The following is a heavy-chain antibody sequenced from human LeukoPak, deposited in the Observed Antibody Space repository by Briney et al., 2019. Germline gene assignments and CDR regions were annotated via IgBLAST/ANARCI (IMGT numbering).Heavy chain of an antibody. J-gene: IGHJ4*02. CDR3: ARVGTAALEN. V-gene: IGHV4-59*01. D-gene: IGHD6-13*01. Sequence: SETLSLTCTVSGGSISNYYRSWIRQPPGKGLEWIGYIYSGNTNYNPSLKSRVTISVDTSKNQFSLKMSSVTAADTAVYYCARVGTAALENWGQGTLVSVSS. CDR2: IYSGNT. CDR1: GGSISNYY.